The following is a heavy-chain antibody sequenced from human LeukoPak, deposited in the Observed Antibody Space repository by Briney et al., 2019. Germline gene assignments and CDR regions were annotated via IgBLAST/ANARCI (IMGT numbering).Heavy chain of an antibody. CDR1: GGSIRSYY. Sequence: SETLSLTCTVSGGSIRSYYWSWIRQPPGKGLEWNGYIYYSGSTNYNPSLKSRVIISVDTSRNQFSLKLSSVTAADTAVYYCARQYCTGGSCYWFDSWGQGTLVTVSS. D-gene: IGHD2-15*01. CDR2: IYYSGST. J-gene: IGHJ5*01. V-gene: IGHV4-59*08. CDR3: ARQYCTGGSCYWFDS.